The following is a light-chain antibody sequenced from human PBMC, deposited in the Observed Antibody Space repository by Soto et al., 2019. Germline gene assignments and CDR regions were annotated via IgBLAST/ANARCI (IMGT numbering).Light chain of an antibody. CDR3: SLYTSENAYV. Sequence: QSALTQPPSVSGAPGQSGTIACTGTSTDFVSYNRVSWYQQPPGTAPKLMIYEVSKRPSGVPDRFSGSKSGNTASLTISGLQAADEADYYCSLYTSENAYVFGTGTKV. J-gene: IGLJ1*01. CDR1: STDFVSYNR. CDR2: EVS. V-gene: IGLV2-18*01.